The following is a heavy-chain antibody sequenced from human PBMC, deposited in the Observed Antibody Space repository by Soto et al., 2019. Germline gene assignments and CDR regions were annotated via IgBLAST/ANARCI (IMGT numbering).Heavy chain of an antibody. D-gene: IGHD3-3*01. Sequence: GGSLRLSCAASGFTFSSYAMSWVRQAPGKGLEWVSAISGSGGSTYYADSVKGRFTISRDNSKNTLYLQMNSLRAEDTAVYYCARIIRLRFLEWLLGNYYYYGMDVWGQGTTVTVSS. V-gene: IGHV3-23*01. CDR1: GFTFSSYA. J-gene: IGHJ6*02. CDR2: ISGSGGST. CDR3: ARIIRLRFLEWLLGNYYYYGMDV.